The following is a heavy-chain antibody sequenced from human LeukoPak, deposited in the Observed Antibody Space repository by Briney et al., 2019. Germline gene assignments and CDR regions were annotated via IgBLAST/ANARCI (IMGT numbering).Heavy chain of an antibody. Sequence: WASVKVSCKASGYTFTSYYMHWVRQAPGQGLEWMGIINPSGGSTSYAQKFQGRVTMTRDTSTSTVYMELSSLRSEDTAVYYCVWVPYDYVWGSYRSTYFDYWGQGTLVTVSS. CDR3: VWVPYDYVWGSYRSTYFDY. D-gene: IGHD3-16*02. V-gene: IGHV1-46*01. CDR1: GYTFTSYY. J-gene: IGHJ4*02. CDR2: INPSGGST.